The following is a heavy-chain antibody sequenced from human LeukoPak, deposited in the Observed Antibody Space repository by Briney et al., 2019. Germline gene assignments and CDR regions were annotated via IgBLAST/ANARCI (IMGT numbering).Heavy chain of an antibody. CDR2: IYYSGST. V-gene: IGHV4-59*01. CDR3: ARGRKRLLYLGIYAFDI. J-gene: IGHJ3*02. D-gene: IGHD7-27*01. Sequence: PSETLSHTCTVSGGSISNYYWSWIRQPPGKGLEWIGHIYYSGSTNYNPSLKSRVTISVDTSKNQFSLELSYVTAADTAVYYCARGRKRLLYLGIYAFDIWGQGTMVTVSS. CDR1: GGSISNYY.